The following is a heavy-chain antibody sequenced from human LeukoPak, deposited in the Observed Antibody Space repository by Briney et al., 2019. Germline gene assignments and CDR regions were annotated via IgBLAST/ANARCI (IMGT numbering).Heavy chain of an antibody. CDR3: ARDIGIAMAAY. J-gene: IGHJ4*02. V-gene: IGHV1-69*13. D-gene: IGHD6-19*01. CDR1: GGTFSSYA. Sequence: SVTVSCTDSGGTFSSYAISWVRQAPGQGLEWMGGIIPIFGTANYAQKFQGRVTITADETTSTAYMELSSLRSEDTAVYYCARDIGIAMAAYWGQGTLVTVSS. CDR2: IIPIFGTA.